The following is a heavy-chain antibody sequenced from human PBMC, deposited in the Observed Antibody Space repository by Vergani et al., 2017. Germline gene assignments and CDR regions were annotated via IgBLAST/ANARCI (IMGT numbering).Heavy chain of an antibody. Sequence: QVQVVQSGAEVKKPGASVKVSCKASGYTFTGYYMHWVRQAPGQGLEWMGWIIPNSGGTNYAQKFQGRVTMTRDTSISTAYMELSRLRSDDTAVYYCARGFEGPRPWWGMDVWGQGTTVTVSS. CDR2: IIPNSGGT. D-gene: IGHD2-8*02. CDR3: ARGFEGPRPWWGMDV. J-gene: IGHJ6*02. V-gene: IGHV1-2*02. CDR1: GYTFTGYY.